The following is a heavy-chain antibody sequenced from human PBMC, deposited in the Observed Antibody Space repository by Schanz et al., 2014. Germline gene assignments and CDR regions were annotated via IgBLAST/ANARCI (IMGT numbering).Heavy chain of an antibody. CDR3: AKYRGYYRVSGSYRELEY. CDR2: ISGSGAST. D-gene: IGHD3-10*01. CDR1: GITFSSHS. Sequence: PGGSLRLSCAASGITFSSHSFNWVRQAPGKGLEWVSGISGSGASTYYADSVKGRFTISRDNSKNTLYLQMNSLRPEDTAVYYCAKYRGYYRVSGSYRELEYWGQGTLVTVSS. J-gene: IGHJ4*02. V-gene: IGHV3-23*01.